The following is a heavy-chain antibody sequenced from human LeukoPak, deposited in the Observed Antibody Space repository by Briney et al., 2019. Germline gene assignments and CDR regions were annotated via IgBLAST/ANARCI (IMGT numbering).Heavy chain of an antibody. CDR3: ARDEGIVGATD. J-gene: IGHJ4*02. Sequence: ASVKVSCKASGYTFTGCYMHWVRQAPGQGLEWMGWINPNSGGTDYAQKFQGRVTMTRDTSISTAYMELSRLRSDDTAVYYCARDEGIVGATDWGQGTLVTVSS. CDR1: GYTFTGCY. V-gene: IGHV1-2*02. D-gene: IGHD1-26*01. CDR2: INPNSGGT.